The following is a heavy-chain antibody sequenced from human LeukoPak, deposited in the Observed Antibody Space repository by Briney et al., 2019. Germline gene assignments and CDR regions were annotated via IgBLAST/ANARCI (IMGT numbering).Heavy chain of an antibody. CDR2: ISYDGSNK. CDR1: GFTFSSNG. CDR3: ARDPRRFSSSWTTLDY. V-gene: IGHV3-30*19. Sequence: GGSLRLSCVASGFTFSSNGMHWVRQAPGKGLEWVAVISYDGSNKYYADSVKGRFTISRDNSKNTLYLQMNSLRAEDTAVHYCARDPRRFSSSWTTLDYWGQGTLVTVSS. D-gene: IGHD6-13*01. J-gene: IGHJ4*02.